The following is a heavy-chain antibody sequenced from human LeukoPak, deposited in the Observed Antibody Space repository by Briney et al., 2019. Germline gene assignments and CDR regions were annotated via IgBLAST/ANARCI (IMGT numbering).Heavy chain of an antibody. CDR1: GYTFTSYD. CDR3: ATPGIAVAGLDY. Sequence: GASVKVSCKASGYTFTSYDINWVRQATGQGLEWMGWMNPNSGNTGYAQKFQGRVTMTRNTSISTAYMELGSLRSEDTAVYYCATPGIAVAGLDYWGQGTLVTVSS. CDR2: MNPNSGNT. J-gene: IGHJ4*02. D-gene: IGHD6-19*01. V-gene: IGHV1-8*01.